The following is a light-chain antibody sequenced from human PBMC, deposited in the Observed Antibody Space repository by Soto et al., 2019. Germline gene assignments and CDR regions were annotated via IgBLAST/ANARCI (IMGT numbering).Light chain of an antibody. CDR1: QSLSRSS. J-gene: IGKJ2*02. CDR3: QQYGSSPCT. Sequence: EIVLTQSPGTLYLSPGERATLSCRASQSLSRSSLAWYQQKRGHAPRLLIYDASSRATGIPDRFRGSGSGTDFTLTISRLEPEDFAVYYCQQYGSSPCTFGQGTKVEIK. V-gene: IGKV3-20*01. CDR2: DAS.